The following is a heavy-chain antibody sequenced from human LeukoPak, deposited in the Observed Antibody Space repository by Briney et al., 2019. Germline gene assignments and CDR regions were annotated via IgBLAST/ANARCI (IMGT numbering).Heavy chain of an antibody. CDR2: IRYDGSNK. Sequence: GGSLGLSCAASGFTFSSYGMHWIRQAPGKRLEWVAFIRYDGSNKYYADSVKGRFTISRDNSKNTLYLQMNSLRAEDTAVYYCAKGRYSSSWYYFDYWGQGTLVTVSS. CDR1: GFTFSSYG. D-gene: IGHD6-13*01. CDR3: AKGRYSSSWYYFDY. V-gene: IGHV3-30*02. J-gene: IGHJ4*02.